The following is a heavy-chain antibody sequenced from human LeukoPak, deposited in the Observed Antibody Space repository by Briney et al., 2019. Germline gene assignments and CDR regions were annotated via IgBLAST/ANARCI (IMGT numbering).Heavy chain of an antibody. V-gene: IGHV1-3*01. CDR2: INAGNGNT. Sequence: ASVKVSCKASGGTFSSYAISWVRQAPGQRLEWMGWINAGNGNTKYSQKFQGRVTITRDTSASTAYMELSSLRSEDTAVYYCARALIAAAHDAFDIWGQGTMVTVSS. CDR3: ARALIAAAHDAFDI. CDR1: GGTFSSYA. J-gene: IGHJ3*02. D-gene: IGHD6-13*01.